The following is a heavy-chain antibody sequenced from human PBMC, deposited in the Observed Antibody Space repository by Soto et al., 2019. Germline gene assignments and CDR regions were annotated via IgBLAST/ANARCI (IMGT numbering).Heavy chain of an antibody. CDR2: ISSDGNNI. D-gene: IGHD2-21*02. J-gene: IGHJ1*01. CDR1: GFTFNTYG. Sequence: GGSLRLSCAASGFTFNTYGLHWVRQAPGKGLEWVAVISSDGNNIHYGDSVKGRFTVSRDNTKNMLYLQMTVLRPDDTAVYYCAREEHIVVVTAIPAEHFQHWGQGTVVTVSS. CDR3: AREEHIVVVTAIPAEHFQH. V-gene: IGHV3-30*03.